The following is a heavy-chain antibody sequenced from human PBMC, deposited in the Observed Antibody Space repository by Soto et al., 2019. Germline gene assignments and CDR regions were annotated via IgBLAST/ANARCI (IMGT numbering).Heavy chain of an antibody. D-gene: IGHD6-19*01. CDR3: AKDMVVRRSNGWGTFDP. Sequence: VQLLESGGGLVQPGGSLRLSCAASGFTFSSYAMSWVRQAPGKRLEWVSAISGSGGNTYYADSVKGRFTISRDNSKNTLYLQMNSLRAEDTAVYYCAKDMVVRRSNGWGTFDPWGQGTLVTVSS. CDR1: GFTFSSYA. J-gene: IGHJ5*02. CDR2: ISGSGGNT. V-gene: IGHV3-23*01.